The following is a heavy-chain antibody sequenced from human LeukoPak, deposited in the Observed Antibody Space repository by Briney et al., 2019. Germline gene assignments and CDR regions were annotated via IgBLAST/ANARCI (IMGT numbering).Heavy chain of an antibody. Sequence: GASVKVSCKASGYTFTDYYIHWVRQAPGQGLEWMGWINPKTGGTNNAQNFQGRVTTTRDTSINTAYMELSRLTSDDTAVYYCARPYGAYSGNYYAMNYWGQGTLVTVSS. CDR3: ARPYGAYSGNYYAMNY. D-gene: IGHD1-26*01. V-gene: IGHV1-2*02. CDR1: GYTFTDYY. J-gene: IGHJ4*02. CDR2: INPKTGGT.